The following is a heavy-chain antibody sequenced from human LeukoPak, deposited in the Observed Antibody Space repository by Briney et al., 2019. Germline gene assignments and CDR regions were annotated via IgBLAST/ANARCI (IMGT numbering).Heavy chain of an antibody. D-gene: IGHD4/OR15-4a*01. CDR1: GFIFSSYN. Sequence: PGGSLRLSCAASGFIFSSYNMHWVRQAPGKGLEWVAAILYDGSKKYYADSVKGRFTISRDNAKNSLYLQMNSLRAEDTAVYYCARAGASGEDYYYYYMDVWGKGTTVTVSS. J-gene: IGHJ6*03. V-gene: IGHV3-30*03. CDR3: ARAGASGEDYYYYYMDV. CDR2: ILYDGSKK.